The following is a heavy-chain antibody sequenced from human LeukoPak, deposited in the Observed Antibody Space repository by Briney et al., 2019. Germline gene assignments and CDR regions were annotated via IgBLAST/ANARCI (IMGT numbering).Heavy chain of an antibody. D-gene: IGHD3-22*01. CDR1: GFTFSSYS. V-gene: IGHV3-48*01. CDR2: ISFSSDTI. CDR3: ARNRTYYDTSGYGL. Sequence: GGSLRLSCAASGFTFSSYSINWVRQAPGKGLEWVSYISFSSDTIYYADSVKGRLTISRDNAKNSLYLQMNSLRAEDTAVYYCARNRTYYDTSGYGLWGQGTLVTVSS. J-gene: IGHJ4*02.